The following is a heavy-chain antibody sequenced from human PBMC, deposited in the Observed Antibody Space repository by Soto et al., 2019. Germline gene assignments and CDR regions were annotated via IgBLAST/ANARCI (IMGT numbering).Heavy chain of an antibody. V-gene: IGHV3-11*01. D-gene: IGHD6-6*01. J-gene: IGHJ4*02. CDR1: GFTFSDYD. Sequence: QVQLAESGGGLVEPGGYLRISCAASGFTFSDYDMSWIRQSPGKGLEWVSFVSSSGTTMYFADSVKGRFTISRDNAKNSRYLQMNSLRAEDAAVYYCARMVPREARPSYWGQGTLVTVSS. CDR2: VSSSGTTM. CDR3: ARMVPREARPSY.